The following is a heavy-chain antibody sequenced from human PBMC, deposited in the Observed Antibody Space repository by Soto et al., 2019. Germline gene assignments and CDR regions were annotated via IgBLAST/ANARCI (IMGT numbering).Heavy chain of an antibody. J-gene: IGHJ5*02. CDR2: INPDNGNT. V-gene: IGHV1-3*01. Sequence: GPSVKVSCKASGYTFTRYTMNWVRHAPGQRREWMGWINPDNGNTKSSQKFQDRVIITRDTSASTAYMDLSSLRSEDTAVYYFAIGIAPGYIDPSVQGTLVTVFS. D-gene: IGHD2-2*02. CDR1: GYTFTRYT. CDR3: AIGIAPGYIDP.